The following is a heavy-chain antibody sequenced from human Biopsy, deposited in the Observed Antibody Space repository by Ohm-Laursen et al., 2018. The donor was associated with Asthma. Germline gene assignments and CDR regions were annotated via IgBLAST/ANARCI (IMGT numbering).Heavy chain of an antibody. CDR1: GDSFSNYA. CDR3: ARGYSGSDRIVYYYSGLEV. Sequence: ASSVKVSCKASGDSFSNYAISWVRQAPGQGLEWMGRLIPVLGTPDHAQMFEGRVTITADESTSTAYMELSSLSSEDTAVYYCARGYSGSDRIVYYYSGLEVWGQGTTVTVSS. V-gene: IGHV1-69*11. CDR2: LIPVLGTP. J-gene: IGHJ6*02. D-gene: IGHD5-12*01.